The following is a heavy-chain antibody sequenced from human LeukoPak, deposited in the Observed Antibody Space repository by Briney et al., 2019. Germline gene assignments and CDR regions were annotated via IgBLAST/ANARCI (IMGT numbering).Heavy chain of an antibody. CDR3: AKGYYYYSDPGGGAFDV. V-gene: IGHV3-9*01. D-gene: IGHD4-17*01. CDR2: ISWNSGSI. J-gene: IGHJ3*01. Sequence: GGSLRLSCAASGFTFDDHSMHWVRQAPGKGLEWVSGISWNSGSIGYADSVKGRFSISRGNAKNSLYLQMNSLRPEDTALYYCAKGYYYYSDPGGGAFDVWGQGTMVTVSS. CDR1: GFTFDDHS.